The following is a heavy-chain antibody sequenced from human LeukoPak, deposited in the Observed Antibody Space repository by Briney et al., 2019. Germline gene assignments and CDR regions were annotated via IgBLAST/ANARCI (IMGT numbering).Heavy chain of an antibody. CDR2: INHSGST. Sequence: SDTLVLHCAVHGGPYSGYYWDWIRQPPAKGLDLIGEINHSGSTNYNPSLKSRVTISVDTSKNQFSLKLSSVTAADTAVYYCASRYNWNSDAFDIWGQGTMVTVSS. V-gene: IGHV4-34*01. CDR3: ASRYNWNSDAFDI. CDR1: GGPYSGYY. D-gene: IGHD1-7*01. J-gene: IGHJ3*02.